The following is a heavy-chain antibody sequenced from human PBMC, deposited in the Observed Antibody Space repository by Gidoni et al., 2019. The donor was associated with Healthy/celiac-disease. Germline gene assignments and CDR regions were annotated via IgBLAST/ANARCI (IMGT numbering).Heavy chain of an antibody. CDR1: GFTFSSYW. J-gene: IGHJ6*02. CDR3: ARDDPHSPISGYYYYYGMDV. D-gene: IGHD6-13*01. V-gene: IGHV3-7*03. CDR2: IKQDGSEK. Sequence: EVQLVESGGGLVQPGGSLRLSCAASGFTFSSYWMRWVRQAPGKGLEWVANIKQDGSEKYYVDSVKGRFTISRDNAKNSLYLQRNSLRAEDTAVYYCARDDPHSPISGYYYYYGMDVWGQGTTVTVSS.